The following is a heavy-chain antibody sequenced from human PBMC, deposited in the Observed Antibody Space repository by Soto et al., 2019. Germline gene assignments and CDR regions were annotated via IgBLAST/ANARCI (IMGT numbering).Heavy chain of an antibody. CDR2: ISGSGDSP. CDR3: AKATWGYWYFDL. D-gene: IGHD7-27*01. J-gene: IGHJ2*01. Sequence: EVQLLESGGGLVQPGGSLRLSCAASGFIFRSYGMSWVRQAPGKGLEWVSAISGSGDSPYYADSVKGRFTVSRDNSKNTLYLQITSLRAEDPAVYSCAKATWGYWYFDLWGRGTLVTVSS. CDR1: GFIFRSYG. V-gene: IGHV3-23*01.